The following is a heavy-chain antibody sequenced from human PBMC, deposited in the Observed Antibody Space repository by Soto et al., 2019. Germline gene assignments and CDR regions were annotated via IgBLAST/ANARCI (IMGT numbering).Heavy chain of an antibody. V-gene: IGHV1-24*01. D-gene: IGHD1-26*01. CDR2: FEPEDGET. CDR3: TIVLGWATFEF. CDR1: GDTLSKFS. Sequence: QVQVVQSGAEVKKPGASVKVSCKVSGDTLSKFSIHWVRQSPEKGLEWMGGFEPEDGETLYAQKLQGRITMTGDSSTDTAYMELSSLRSEDAAVYYCTIVLGWATFEFWGQGTLVTVSS. J-gene: IGHJ4*02.